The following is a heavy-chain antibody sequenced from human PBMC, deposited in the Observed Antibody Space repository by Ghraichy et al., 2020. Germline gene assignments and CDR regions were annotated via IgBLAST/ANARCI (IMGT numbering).Heavy chain of an antibody. CDR2: IYYSGTT. Sequence: SETLSLTCTVSGGSISSYYWSWIRQPPGKGLEWIGYIYYSGTTNYNPSLKSRVTISVDTSKNQFSLKLSSVTAADTAVYYCARELKHSSSWYGSWGYWGQGTLVTVSS. V-gene: IGHV4-59*01. D-gene: IGHD6-13*01. J-gene: IGHJ4*02. CDR3: ARELKHSSSWYGSWGY. CDR1: GGSISSYY.